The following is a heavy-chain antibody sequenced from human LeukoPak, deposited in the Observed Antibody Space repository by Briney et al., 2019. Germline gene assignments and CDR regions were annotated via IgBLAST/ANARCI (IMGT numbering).Heavy chain of an antibody. CDR3: ARASWQLIQPYYFDY. CDR2: IFPRDSDT. J-gene: IGHJ4*02. D-gene: IGHD6-13*01. Sequence: GESLKISCKGSGYSFTNYWIGWVRQMPGKGLEWMGIIFPRDSDTRYSPPFQGQVTISADKSISTAYLQWNSLKASDTAMYYCARASWQLIQPYYFDYCGQGTLVTVSS. CDR1: GYSFTNYW. V-gene: IGHV5-51*01.